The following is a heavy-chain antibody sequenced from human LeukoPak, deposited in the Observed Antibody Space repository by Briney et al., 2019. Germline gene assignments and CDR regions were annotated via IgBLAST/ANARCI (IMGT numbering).Heavy chain of an antibody. J-gene: IGHJ4*02. V-gene: IGHV3-73*01. Sequence: PGGSLRLSCAASGFTFSGSALHWVRQASGKGLEWVGRIRSKANSYATAYAASVKGRFTISRDDSKNTAYLQMNSLKTEDTAVYYCTRLWTGYSFDYWGQGNLVTDSS. CDR2: IRSKANSYAT. CDR3: TRLWTGYSFDY. D-gene: IGHD2-15*01. CDR1: GFTFSGSA.